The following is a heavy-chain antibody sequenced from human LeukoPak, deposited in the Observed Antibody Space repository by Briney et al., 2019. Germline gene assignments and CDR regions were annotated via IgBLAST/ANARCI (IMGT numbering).Heavy chain of an antibody. CDR1: GYTFTSYG. J-gene: IGHJ4*02. V-gene: IGHV1-18*01. Sequence: ASVKVSCKASGYTFTSYGISWVRQAPGQGLEWMGWINTYNGNTNYAQKLQGRVTMTTDTSTSTAYMELRSLRSDDTAVYYCVRDEWFGEYAYWGQGTLVTVSS. CDR2: INTYNGNT. D-gene: IGHD3-10*01. CDR3: VRDEWFGEYAY.